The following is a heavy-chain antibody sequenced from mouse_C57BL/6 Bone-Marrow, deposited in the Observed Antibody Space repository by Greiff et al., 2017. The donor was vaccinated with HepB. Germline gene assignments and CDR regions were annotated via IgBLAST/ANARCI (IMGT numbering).Heavy chain of an antibody. D-gene: IGHD2-2*01. CDR2: IYPRSGNT. CDR3: AREGGYGYGGLFAY. V-gene: IGHV1-81*01. Sequence: QVQLQQSGAELARPGASVKLSCKASGYTFTSYGISWVKQRTGQGLEWIGEIYPRSGNTYYNEKFKGKATLAADKSSSTAYMELRSLTSEDSAVYFCAREGGYGYGGLFAYWGQGTLVTVSA. J-gene: IGHJ3*01. CDR1: GYTFTSYG.